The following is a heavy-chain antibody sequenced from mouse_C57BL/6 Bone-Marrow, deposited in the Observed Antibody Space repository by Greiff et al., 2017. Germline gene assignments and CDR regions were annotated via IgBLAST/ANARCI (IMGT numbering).Heavy chain of an antibody. CDR2: IHPSDSDT. J-gene: IGHJ3*01. V-gene: IGHV1-74*01. CDR1: GYTFTSYW. Sequence: QVNVKQPVAELVKPGASVKVSCKASGYTFTSYWMHWVKQRPGQGLEWIGRIHPSDSDTNYNPKFQGKDTLTVDKSSSTAYMQLSSLTTEDSAVYSCAMGWLLRKFAYWGQGTLVTVSA. D-gene: IGHD2-3*01. CDR3: AMGWLLRKFAY.